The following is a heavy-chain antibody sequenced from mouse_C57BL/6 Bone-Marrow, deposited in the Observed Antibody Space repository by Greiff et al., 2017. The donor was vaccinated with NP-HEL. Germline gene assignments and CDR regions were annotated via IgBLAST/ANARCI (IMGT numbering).Heavy chain of an antibody. CDR1: GFTFSDYG. J-gene: IGHJ4*01. CDR2: ISSGSSTI. CDR3: SRPAFYYGSSPYAMDY. V-gene: IGHV5-17*01. Sequence: DVMLVESGGGLVKPGGSLKLSCAASGFTFSDYGMHWVRQAPEKGLEWVAYISSGSSTIYYADTVKGRFPISRDNAKNTLFLQMTSLRSEDTAMYYCSRPAFYYGSSPYAMDYWGQGTSVTVSS. D-gene: IGHD1-1*01.